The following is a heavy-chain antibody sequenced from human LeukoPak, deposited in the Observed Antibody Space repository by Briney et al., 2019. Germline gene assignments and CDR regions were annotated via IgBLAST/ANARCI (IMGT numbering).Heavy chain of an antibody. CDR1: GYRFTSYW. J-gene: IGHJ6*03. CDR2: IYPDDSDT. CDR3: ARPGHCTNGVCYSNYCYYMDV. V-gene: IGHV5-51*01. Sequence: GESLKISCKGSGYRFTSYWIGWVRQMPGKGLEWMGNIYPDDSDTRYSPSFEGQVIISVDKSISTAYLQWSNLKASETATYYCARPGHCTNGVCYSNYCYYMDVWSKGTTVTVSS. D-gene: IGHD2-8*01.